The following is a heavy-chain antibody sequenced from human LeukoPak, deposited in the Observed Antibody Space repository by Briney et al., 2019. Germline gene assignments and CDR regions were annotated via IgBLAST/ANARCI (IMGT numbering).Heavy chain of an antibody. CDR2: IYYSGST. D-gene: IGHD2-2*01. Sequence: SETLSLTCTVSGGSISSYYWGWIRQPPGKGLEWIGSIYYSGSTYYNPSLKSRVTISVDTSKNQFSLKLSSVTAADTAVYYCARHALGYCSSTSCIRGWFDPWDQGTLVTVSS. V-gene: IGHV4-39*01. CDR1: GGSISSYY. J-gene: IGHJ5*02. CDR3: ARHALGYCSSTSCIRGWFDP.